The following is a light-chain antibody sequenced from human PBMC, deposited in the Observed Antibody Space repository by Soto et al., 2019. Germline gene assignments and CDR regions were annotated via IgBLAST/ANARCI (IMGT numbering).Light chain of an antibody. CDR2: GAS. CDR3: QQYGTSPWT. Sequence: EIVLTQSPGTLSLSPGGIATLSCRPSQSVSSGHLAWYQQKPGQAPRLLIFGASSRATGIPDRFSGSGSGTDFALTINRLEPEDFAVYYCQQYGTSPWTFGQGTKVDI. V-gene: IGKV3-20*01. CDR1: QSVSSGH. J-gene: IGKJ1*01.